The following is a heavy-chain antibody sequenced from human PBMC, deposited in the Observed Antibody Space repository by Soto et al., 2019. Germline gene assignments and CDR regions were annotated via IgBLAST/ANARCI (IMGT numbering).Heavy chain of an antibody. CDR1: GFTFSSYA. D-gene: IGHD6-13*01. J-gene: IGHJ4*02. Sequence: GGALRLSCAASGFTFSSYAMHWVRQAPGKGLEWVAVISYDGSNKYYADSVKGRFTISRDNSKNTLYLQMNSLRAEDTAVYYCARDPSGPLYSNIRYYFDYWGQGTLVTVSS. CDR2: ISYDGSNK. V-gene: IGHV3-30-3*01. CDR3: ARDPSGPLYSNIRYYFDY.